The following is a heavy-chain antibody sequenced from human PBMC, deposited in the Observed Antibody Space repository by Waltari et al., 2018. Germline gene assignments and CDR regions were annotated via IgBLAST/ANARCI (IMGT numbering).Heavy chain of an antibody. CDR1: GYPFFGYF. Sequence: LVQSGTVEKKPGTSVKVSCEASGYPFFGYFIHWVRQAPGQGLEWMGCINPNSGESNYAQKFQGRVTMTRDTSTSTAFMEVSSLTSDDTAVYYCARDRSRKNFDFWGQGTPVIVSS. J-gene: IGHJ4*02. CDR3: ARDRSRKNFDF. V-gene: IGHV1-2*02. CDR2: INPNSGES.